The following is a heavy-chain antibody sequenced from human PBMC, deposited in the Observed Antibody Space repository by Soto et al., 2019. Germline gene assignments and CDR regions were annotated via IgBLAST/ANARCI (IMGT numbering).Heavy chain of an antibody. V-gene: IGHV3-48*02. CDR1: GFTFTDYS. Sequence: GGSLRLSCAASGFTFTDYSMNWVRQAPGKGLEWISYISRSTTETYYADSVRGRFTMSRDNGKNTLHLQMNSLRDEDTAVYYCVRDFIYALDMWGHGTMVTVSS. J-gene: IGHJ3*02. CDR2: ISRSTTET. CDR3: VRDFIYALDM.